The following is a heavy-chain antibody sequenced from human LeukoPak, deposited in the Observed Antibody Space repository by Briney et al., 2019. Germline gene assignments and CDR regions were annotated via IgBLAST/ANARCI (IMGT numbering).Heavy chain of an antibody. D-gene: IGHD2-8*02. J-gene: IGHJ4*02. CDR2: FDGNGPNT. V-gene: IGHV3-23*01. CDR1: GFTFSSFA. CDR3: AKPRTTGLGWAQFDY. Sequence: GSLRLSCAASGFTFSSFAMTWVRLAPGKGLEWVSGFDGNGPNTYYADSVKGRWTISRDNSRNTLYLEMNSLRPEDTAIYYCAKPRTTGLGWAQFDYWGQGSLVTVSS.